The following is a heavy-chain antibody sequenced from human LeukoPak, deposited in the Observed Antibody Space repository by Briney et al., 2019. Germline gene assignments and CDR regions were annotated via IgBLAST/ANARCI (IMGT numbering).Heavy chain of an antibody. Sequence: SETLSLTCSVSGGSISSGSYYWSWIRQPAGKGLEWIGRIYTSGSTNYNPSLKSRVTISVDTSKNQFSLKLSSVTAADTAVYYCARQTYGSSSDDAFDIWGQGTMVTVSS. D-gene: IGHD6-6*01. CDR2: IYTSGST. CDR3: ARQTYGSSSDDAFDI. V-gene: IGHV4-61*02. J-gene: IGHJ3*02. CDR1: GGSISSGSYY.